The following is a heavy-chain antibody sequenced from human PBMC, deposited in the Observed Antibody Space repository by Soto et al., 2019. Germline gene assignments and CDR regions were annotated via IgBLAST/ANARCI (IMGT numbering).Heavy chain of an antibody. V-gene: IGHV1-46*01. J-gene: IGHJ5*02. Sequence: SVKVTCQESGYTFTSYYMHWVRQAPGQGLEWMGIINPSGGSTSYAQKFQGRVTMTRDTSTSTVYMELSSLRSEDTAVYYCARAPIFGVVTVHRRYWFDPWGQGTLVTVSS. CDR1: GYTFTSYY. CDR2: INPSGGST. CDR3: ARAPIFGVVTVHRRYWFDP. D-gene: IGHD3-3*01.